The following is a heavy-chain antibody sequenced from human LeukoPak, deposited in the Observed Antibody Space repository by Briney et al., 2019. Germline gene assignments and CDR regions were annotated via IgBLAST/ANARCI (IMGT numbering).Heavy chain of an antibody. Sequence: GGSLRLSCAASGFTFSDYVMSWVRQAPGKGLEWVSYINHNGETIFYPDFVKGRFTISRDNAKNSLYLQMNRLRDEDTAVYYCARDPYGFGELYYWGQGTLVTVSS. J-gene: IGHJ4*02. V-gene: IGHV3-48*02. D-gene: IGHD3-10*01. CDR2: INHNGETI. CDR1: GFTFSDYV. CDR3: ARDPYGFGELYY.